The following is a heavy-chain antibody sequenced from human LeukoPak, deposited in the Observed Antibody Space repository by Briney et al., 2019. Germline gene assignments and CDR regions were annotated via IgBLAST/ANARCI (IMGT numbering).Heavy chain of an antibody. CDR1: GYTFTSYA. D-gene: IGHD6-25*01. CDR2: INPNSGGT. J-gene: IGHJ4*02. V-gene: IGHV1-2*02. Sequence: ASVKVSCKASGYTFTSYAMNWVRQAPGQGLEWMGWINPNSGGTNYAQKFQGRVTMTRDTSISTAYMELSRLRSDDTAVYYCARDPNGSFDYWGQGTLVTVSS. CDR3: ARDPNGSFDY.